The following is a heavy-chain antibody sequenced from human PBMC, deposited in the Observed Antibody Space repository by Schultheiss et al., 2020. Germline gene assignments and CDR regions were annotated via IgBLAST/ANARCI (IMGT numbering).Heavy chain of an antibody. Sequence: SVKVSCKASGGTFSSYAISWVRQAPGQGLEWMGGIIPIFGTANYAQKFQGRVTMTRDTSTSTVYMELSSLRSEDTAVYYCARGRRATYYYGSGSYFDYWGQGTLVTVSS. D-gene: IGHD3-10*01. CDR1: GGTFSSYA. CDR2: IIPIFGTA. J-gene: IGHJ4*02. CDR3: ARGRRATYYYGSGSYFDY. V-gene: IGHV1-69*05.